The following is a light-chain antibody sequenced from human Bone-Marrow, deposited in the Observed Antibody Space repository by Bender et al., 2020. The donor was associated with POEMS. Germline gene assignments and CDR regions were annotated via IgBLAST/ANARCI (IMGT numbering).Light chain of an antibody. CDR3: ALYTGKSLV. CDR2: DVS. Sequence: QSALIQPASVSASPGQSITISCTGTSSDIGTYKHVSWYQQHPGKAPKLLIDDVSYRPSGVSDRFSGSKSGNTASLAISGLQTEDEADYYCALYTGKSLVFGGGTRLTVL. J-gene: IGLJ2*01. V-gene: IGLV2-14*03. CDR1: SSDIGTYKH.